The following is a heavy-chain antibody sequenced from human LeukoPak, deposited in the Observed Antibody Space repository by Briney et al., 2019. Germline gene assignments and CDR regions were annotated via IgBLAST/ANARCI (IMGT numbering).Heavy chain of an antibody. CDR3: ARTFYYDSSGHSAFDI. V-gene: IGHV1-18*01. CDR1: GYTFTSYG. Sequence: ASVKVSCKASGYTFTSYGISWVRQAPGQGLEWMGWISAYNGNTNYAQKLQGRVTMTTDTSTSTVYMELRSLGSDDTAVYYCARTFYYDSSGHSAFDIWGQGTMVTVSS. CDR2: ISAYNGNT. J-gene: IGHJ3*02. D-gene: IGHD3-22*01.